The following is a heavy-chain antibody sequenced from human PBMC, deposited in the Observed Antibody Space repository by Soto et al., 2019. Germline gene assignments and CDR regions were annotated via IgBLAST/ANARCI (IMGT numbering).Heavy chain of an antibody. CDR1: GGSIRSYY. CDR3: ARGGANGFGMDV. CDR2: IYTSGST. J-gene: IGHJ6*02. D-gene: IGHD1-26*01. Sequence: QVQLQESGPGLVKPSETLSLTCNVSGGSIRSYYWSWVRQPAGKPLEWIGRIYTSGSTNYNPSLKSRVSMSVDTSKNQFSLEVTSVTAADTSVSYCARGGANGFGMDVWGLGTTVTVSS. V-gene: IGHV4-4*07.